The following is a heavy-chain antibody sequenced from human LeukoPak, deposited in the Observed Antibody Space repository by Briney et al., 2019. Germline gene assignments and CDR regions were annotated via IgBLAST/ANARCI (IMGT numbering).Heavy chain of an antibody. CDR3: AKDKTGGLEYFDY. CDR2: ISGSGGST. V-gene: IGHV3-23*01. Sequence: GGSLRLSCAASGFTFSSYAMNWVRQAPGKGLEWVSAISGSGGSTYYADSVKGRFTISRDNSKNTLYLQMNSLRAEDTAVYYCAKDKTGGLEYFDYWGQGTLVTVSS. J-gene: IGHJ4*02. CDR1: GFTFSSYA. D-gene: IGHD1-1*01.